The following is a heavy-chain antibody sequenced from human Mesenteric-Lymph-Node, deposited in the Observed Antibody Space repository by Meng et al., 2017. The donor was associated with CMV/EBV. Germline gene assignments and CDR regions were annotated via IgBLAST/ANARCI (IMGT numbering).Heavy chain of an antibody. D-gene: IGHD3-3*01. Sequence: GESLKISCAASGFTFRDYWMTWVRQAPGKGLEWVANIKQDGSQKFYVDSMKGRFTISRDNFKNTLDLQMNNLRVEDTATYYCAKLGGRFLEWSPFDTWGQGTLVTVSS. CDR3: AKLGGRFLEWSPFDT. CDR2: IKQDGSQK. V-gene: IGHV3-7*03. CDR1: GFTFRDYW. J-gene: IGHJ4*02.